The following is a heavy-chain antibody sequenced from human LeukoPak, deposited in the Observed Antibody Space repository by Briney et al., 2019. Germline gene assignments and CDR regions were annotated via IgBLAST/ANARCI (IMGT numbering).Heavy chain of an antibody. CDR3: AKDLPRAAAGTVYYFDY. Sequence: GSLRLSCAASGFTFSSYGMHWVRQAPGKGLEWVAFIRYDGSNKYYADSVKGRFTISRDNSKNTLYLQMNSLRAEDTAVYYCAKDLPRAAAGTVYYFDYWGQGTLVTVSS. D-gene: IGHD6-13*01. J-gene: IGHJ4*02. CDR2: IRYDGSNK. CDR1: GFTFSSYG. V-gene: IGHV3-30*02.